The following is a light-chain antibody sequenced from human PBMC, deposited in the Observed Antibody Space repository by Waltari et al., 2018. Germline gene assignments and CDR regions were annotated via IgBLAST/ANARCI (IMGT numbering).Light chain of an antibody. Sequence: EIVLTQSPGTLSLSPGERATLSCRASRSIRSNYLAWYQQKPGQTPRLLIYAASRRATGIPDRFSGRGSEAEFIRTINGLEPEDVAMYYCQQYGNPPFTFGPGTTVDIK. CDR2: AAS. CDR3: QQYGNPPFT. CDR1: RSIRSNY. J-gene: IGKJ3*01. V-gene: IGKV3-20*01.